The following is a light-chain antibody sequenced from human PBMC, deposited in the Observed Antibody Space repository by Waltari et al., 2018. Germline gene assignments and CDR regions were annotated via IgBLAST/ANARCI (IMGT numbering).Light chain of an antibody. CDR2: INSDGSH. V-gene: IGLV4-69*02. J-gene: IGLJ2*01. CDR1: SGHSSYA. CDR3: QTWGTGFVI. Sequence: QPVVTQSSSASASLGASVKLTCTLDSGHSSYAVPWYRLQAAKGPRFLMKINSDGSHSKGDGIADRFSGSSSGAERFLSISSVQSEDEADYYCQTWGTGFVIFGGGTKLTVL.